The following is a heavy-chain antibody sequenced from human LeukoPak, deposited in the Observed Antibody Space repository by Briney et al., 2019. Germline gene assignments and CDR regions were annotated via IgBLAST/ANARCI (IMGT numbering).Heavy chain of an antibody. Sequence: SETLSLTCTVSGGSMSSYYWNWIRQTPGKGLEWIGYTFYSGSTNYNPSLMSRVTISVDTSKNQFSLKLRSVTAADTAVYYCARPWFGDPYGMDVWGQGTTVTVSS. D-gene: IGHD3-10*01. CDR2: TFYSGST. CDR1: GGSMSSYY. J-gene: IGHJ6*02. CDR3: ARPWFGDPYGMDV. V-gene: IGHV4-59*08.